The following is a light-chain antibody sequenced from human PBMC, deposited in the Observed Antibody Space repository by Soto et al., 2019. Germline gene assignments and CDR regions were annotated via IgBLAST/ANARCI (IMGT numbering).Light chain of an antibody. CDR2: GAS. Sequence: IVVSQSPASLSVYPREGATLSCTASQSVSRYLAWYQRKPGQAPRLLIHGASTRAVGVPARFSGSWSGTDFTLTISSLQSEDSAVYYCQQYGSSQSTFGQGTKVDVK. CDR3: QQYGSSQST. CDR1: QSVSRY. J-gene: IGKJ1*01. V-gene: IGKV3-15*01.